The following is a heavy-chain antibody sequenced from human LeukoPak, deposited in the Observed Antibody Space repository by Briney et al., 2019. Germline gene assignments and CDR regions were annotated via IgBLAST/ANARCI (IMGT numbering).Heavy chain of an antibody. D-gene: IGHD3-10*01. J-gene: IGHJ4*02. CDR2: INPNSGGT. CDR3: ARVRDYYGSGSPLDY. Sequence: ASVKVSCKASGYTFTGYYMHWVRQAPGQRLEWMGWINPNSGGTNYAQKFQGRVTMTRDTSISTAYMELSRLRSDDTAVYYCARVRDYYGSGSPLDYWGQGTLVTVSS. CDR1: GYTFTGYY. V-gene: IGHV1-2*02.